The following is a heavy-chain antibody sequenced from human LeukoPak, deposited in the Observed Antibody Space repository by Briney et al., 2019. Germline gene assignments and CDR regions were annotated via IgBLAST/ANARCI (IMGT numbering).Heavy chain of an antibody. CDR1: GFTFDDYG. J-gene: IGHJ4*02. CDR3: AKVSVWDGSGSYDY. D-gene: IGHD3-10*01. V-gene: IGHV3-20*04. Sequence: GGSLRLSCAASGFTFDDYGMTWVRQAPGKGLEWVSAINWNGGTTGYADSVKGRFTISRDSSKNTVYLQMNSLRAEDTALYYCAKVSVWDGSGSYDYWGQGTLVTVSS. CDR2: INWNGGTT.